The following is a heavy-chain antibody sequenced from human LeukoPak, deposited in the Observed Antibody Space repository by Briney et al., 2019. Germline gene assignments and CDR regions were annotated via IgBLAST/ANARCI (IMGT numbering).Heavy chain of an antibody. CDR1: GFAFSNYA. V-gene: IGHV3-64*01. D-gene: IGHD6-25*01. J-gene: IGHJ3*02. CDR3: ARDGRIAAIPDAFDI. CDR2: ISGDGNNI. Sequence: GGSLRLSCAASGFAFSNYAMHWIRQAPGRGVEYVSGISGDGNNIYYANSVKGRFTISRDNAKNSLYLQMNSLRAEDTAVYYCARDGRIAAIPDAFDIWGQGTMVTVSS.